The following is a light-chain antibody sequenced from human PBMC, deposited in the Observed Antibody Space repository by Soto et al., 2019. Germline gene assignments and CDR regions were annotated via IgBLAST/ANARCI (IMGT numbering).Light chain of an antibody. V-gene: IGLV4-69*01. CDR2: VNIDGSH. J-gene: IGLJ3*02. CDR3: QTWGTGIQV. CDR1: SGHSNYA. Sequence: QPVLTQSPSASASLGASVKLTCTLSSGHSNYAIAWHQLQPEKGPRYLLKVNIDGSHTKGDGIPDRFSGSSSGAERYLTISSLQSEDEADYYCQTWGTGIQVFGGGTKVTVL.